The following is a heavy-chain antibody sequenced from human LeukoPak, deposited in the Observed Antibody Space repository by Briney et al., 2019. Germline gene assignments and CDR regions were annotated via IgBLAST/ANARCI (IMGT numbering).Heavy chain of an antibody. CDR2: ISYDGSNK. V-gene: IGHV3-30*18. J-gene: IGHJ4*02. CDR1: GFTFSSYG. D-gene: IGHD4-17*01. CDR3: AKGETTVRASLRTARNYFDY. Sequence: PGGSLRLSCAASGFTFSSYGMHWVRQAPGKGLEWVAVISYDGSNKYYADSVKGRFTISRDNSKNTLYLQMNSLRAEDTAVYYCAKGETTVRASLRTARNYFDYWGQGTLVTVSS.